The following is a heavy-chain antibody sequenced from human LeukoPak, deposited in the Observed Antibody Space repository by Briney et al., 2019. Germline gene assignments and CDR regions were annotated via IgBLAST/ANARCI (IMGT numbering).Heavy chain of an antibody. D-gene: IGHD3-10*01. V-gene: IGHV4-34*01. CDR1: GGSFSGYY. CDR3: ARDTESLDAFDI. Sequence: SETLSLTCAVYGGSFSGYYWSWIRQPPGKGLEWIGEINHSGSTNYNPSLKSRVTISVDTSKNQFSLKLSPVTAADTAVYYCARDTESLDAFDIWGQGTMVTVSS. CDR2: INHSGST. J-gene: IGHJ3*02.